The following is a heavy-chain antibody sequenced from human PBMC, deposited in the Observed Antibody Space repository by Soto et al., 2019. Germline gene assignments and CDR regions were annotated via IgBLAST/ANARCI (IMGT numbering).Heavy chain of an antibody. D-gene: IGHD2-2*01. J-gene: IGHJ4*02. CDR2: ISGSGGST. CDR3: AKSQKQLYEYGDFFDY. Sequence: EVQLLESGGGLVQPGGSLRLSCAASGFTFSSYAMSWVRQAPGKGLEWVSAISGSGGSTYYADSVKGRFTISRDNSKNTLYLQMNSLRAEDTAVYYCAKSQKQLYEYGDFFDYWGQGTLVTVSS. V-gene: IGHV3-23*01. CDR1: GFTFSSYA.